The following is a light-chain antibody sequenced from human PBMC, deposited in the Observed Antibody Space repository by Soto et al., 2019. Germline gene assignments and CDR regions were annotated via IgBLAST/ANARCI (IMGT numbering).Light chain of an antibody. CDR1: QSISSY. V-gene: IGKV1-39*01. Sequence: IQMTQSQSPLSPSVAVGVTITSRARQSISSYLNCNRQKQGKAPKVLIYAAPNLQSGVPSRFSGSGSGTDFTLTISSLQPEDFAAYYCQQSYSTPPYTFGQGTKLEIK. CDR2: AAP. CDR3: QQSYSTPPYT. J-gene: IGKJ2*01.